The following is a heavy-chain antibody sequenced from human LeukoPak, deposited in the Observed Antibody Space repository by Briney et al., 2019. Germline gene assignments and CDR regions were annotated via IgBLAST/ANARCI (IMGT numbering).Heavy chain of an antibody. V-gene: IGHV3-21*01. CDR3: ARVLAAAGFSFDY. CDR1: GFTFDDYG. J-gene: IGHJ4*02. CDR2: ISSSSSYI. Sequence: GGSLRLSCAASGFTFDDYGMSWVRQAPGKGLEWVSSISSSSSYIYYADSVKGRFTISRDNAKNSLYLQMNSLRAEDTAVYYCARVLAAAGFSFDYWGQGTLVTVSS. D-gene: IGHD6-13*01.